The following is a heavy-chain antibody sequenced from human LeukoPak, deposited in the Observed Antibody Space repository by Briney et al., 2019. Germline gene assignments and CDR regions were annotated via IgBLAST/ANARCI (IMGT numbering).Heavy chain of an antibody. CDR3: ATDFTPLHPSGFSGLVDY. D-gene: IGHD3-3*01. CDR2: VDPEDGET. J-gene: IGHJ4*02. V-gene: IGHV1-69-2*01. Sequence: ASVKISCKVYGYTFTDYYMHWVQQAPGKGLEWMGLVDPEDGETIYAEKFQGRVTITADTSTDTAYMELSSLRSEDTAVYYCATDFTPLHPSGFSGLVDYWGQGTLVTVSS. CDR1: GYTFTDYY.